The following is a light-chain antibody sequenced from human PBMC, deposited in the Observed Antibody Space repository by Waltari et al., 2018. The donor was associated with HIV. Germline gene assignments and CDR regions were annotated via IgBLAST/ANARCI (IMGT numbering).Light chain of an antibody. CDR2: AAS. V-gene: IGKV1-33*01. CDR3: QQYDNLPIT. CDR1: QDISNY. J-gene: IGKJ5*01. Sequence: DIQMTPSPSSLSASVGDRVTLTCQASQDISNYLNWYQQKPGKAPNPLIYAASNWDTGVSSRFSGSGSGTDFTFNISSLQPEDIATYDCQQYDNLPITFGQGTRLEIK.